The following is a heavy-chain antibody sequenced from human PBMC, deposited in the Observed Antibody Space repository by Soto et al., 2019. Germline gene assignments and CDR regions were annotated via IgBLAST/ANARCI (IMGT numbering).Heavy chain of an antibody. CDR1: GFTFSSYP. CDR2: ISFDGSKK. CDR3: ARLPGPLVAVLYLYPVDGGEPVSDADV. J-gene: IGHJ6*02. V-gene: IGHV3-30-3*01. Sequence: QMQLVESGGGVVQPGRSLRLSCAASGFTFSSYPMHWVRQAPGKGLEWVAVISFDGSKKYYADSVKGRFFISTDNSKNMLSLQMNSLRGEDSAVYYCARLPGPLVAVLYLYPVDGGEPVSDADVWGQGTAVTVSS. D-gene: IGHD6-19*01.